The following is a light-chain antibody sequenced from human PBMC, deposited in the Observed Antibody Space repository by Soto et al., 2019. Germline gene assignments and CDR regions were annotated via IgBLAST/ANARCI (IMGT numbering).Light chain of an antibody. Sequence: QSALTQPRSVSGSPGQSVTISCTGTSGDGGAYDYVSWYQQHPGKAPKVLVYDVNKRPSGVPNRFSGSKSGNAASLTVSGLQAEDEADYYCNSYAGNNTWVFGEGTKVTVL. J-gene: IGLJ3*02. CDR2: DVN. CDR3: NSYAGNNTWV. CDR1: SGDGGAYDY. V-gene: IGLV2-11*01.